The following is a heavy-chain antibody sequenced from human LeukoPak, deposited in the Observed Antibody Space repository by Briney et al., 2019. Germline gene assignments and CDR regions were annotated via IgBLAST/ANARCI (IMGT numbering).Heavy chain of an antibody. CDR1: GFTFSSYA. CDR3: AKDPLGYYYGMDV. CDR2: ISGSGGST. V-gene: IGHV3-23*01. Sequence: GGSLRLSCAASGFTFSSYAMSWVRQAPGKGLEWVSAISGSGGSTYHADSVKGRFTISRDNSKNALYLQMNSLRAEDTAVYCCAKDPLGYYYGMDVWGQGTTVTVSS. J-gene: IGHJ6*02.